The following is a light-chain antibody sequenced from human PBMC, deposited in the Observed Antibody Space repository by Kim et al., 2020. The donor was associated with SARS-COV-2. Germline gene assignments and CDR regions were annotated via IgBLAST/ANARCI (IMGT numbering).Light chain of an antibody. CDR1: QGISNY. CDR3: QKYNSAPTWT. V-gene: IGKV1-27*01. Sequence: SVGDRVTITCRASQGISNYLAWDQQKPGKVPKLLIYASSTLQSGVPSRFSGSGSGTDFTLTISSLQPEDVATYYCQKYNSAPTWTFGQGTKVEIK. CDR2: ASS. J-gene: IGKJ1*01.